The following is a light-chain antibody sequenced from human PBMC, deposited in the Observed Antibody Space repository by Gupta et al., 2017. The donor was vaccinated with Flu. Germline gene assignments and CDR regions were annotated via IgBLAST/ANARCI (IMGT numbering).Light chain of an antibody. V-gene: IGLV2-11*01. CDR2: DVS. CDR1: SSDVGGYNY. Sequence: QSALTQPRSVSGSLGQSVTIPCTGTSSDVGGYNYVSWYQQHPGKAPKLMIYDVSKRPSGVPDRFSGSKSGNTASLTISGLQAEDEADYYCCSYAGSYTFVFGTGTKVTVL. J-gene: IGLJ1*01. CDR3: CSYAGSYTFV.